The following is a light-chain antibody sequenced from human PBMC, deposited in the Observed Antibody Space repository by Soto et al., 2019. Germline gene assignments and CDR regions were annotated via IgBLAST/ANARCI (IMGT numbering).Light chain of an antibody. Sequence: DIQMTQSPSSVSASVGDRVTITCRASQGISTWLAWYQQKPGQAPKLLIYAASSLQSGVSSRFSGSGSGTDFTLSISSLQPEDFATYYCLQSDSFPHTFGPGTKLHIK. J-gene: IGKJ2*01. V-gene: IGKV1-12*01. CDR3: LQSDSFPHT. CDR2: AAS. CDR1: QGISTW.